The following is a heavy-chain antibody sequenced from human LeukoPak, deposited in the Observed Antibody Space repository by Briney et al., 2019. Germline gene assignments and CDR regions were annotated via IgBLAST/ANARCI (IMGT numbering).Heavy chain of an antibody. CDR2: INSDGSST. Sequence: GGSLRLSCAASGFTFSSYWMHWVRQAPGKGLVWVSRINSDGSSTKYADSVKGRFTISRDNAKNTLYVQMNNLRAEDTAVYYCARVDPKAPGDYSWGRGTLVTAS. D-gene: IGHD2-2*03. V-gene: IGHV3-74*03. CDR1: GFTFSSYW. CDR3: ARVDPKAPGDYS. J-gene: IGHJ4*02.